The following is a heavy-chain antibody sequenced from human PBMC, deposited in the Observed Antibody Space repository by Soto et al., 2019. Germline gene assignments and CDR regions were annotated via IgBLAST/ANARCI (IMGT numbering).Heavy chain of an antibody. CDR1: GFTFSSYS. CDR3: ARQTYYYESSGYQRRERYCHL. D-gene: IGHD3-22*01. Sequence: EVQLVESGGGLVKPGGSLRLSCAASGFTFSSYSMNWVRQAPGKGLEWVSSISSSSSYIYYADSVKGRFTISRDNAKKSLYRQMNRLRAEDTAVYYCARQTYYYESSGYQRRERYCHLWGRGTLVTV. CDR2: ISSSSSYI. V-gene: IGHV3-21*01. J-gene: IGHJ2*01.